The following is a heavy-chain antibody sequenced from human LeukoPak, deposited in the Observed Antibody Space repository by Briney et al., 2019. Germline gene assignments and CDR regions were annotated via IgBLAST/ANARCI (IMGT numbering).Heavy chain of an antibody. CDR2: IIPILGIA. D-gene: IGHD6-6*01. CDR1: GGTFSSYT. V-gene: IGHV1-69*02. Sequence: SSVKVSCKASGGTFSSYTISWVRQASGQGLEWMGRIIPILGIANYAQKFQGRVTITADKSTSTAYMELSSLRSEDTAVYYCARVPSSSSNQYWGQGTLVTVSS. CDR3: ARVPSSSSNQY. J-gene: IGHJ4*02.